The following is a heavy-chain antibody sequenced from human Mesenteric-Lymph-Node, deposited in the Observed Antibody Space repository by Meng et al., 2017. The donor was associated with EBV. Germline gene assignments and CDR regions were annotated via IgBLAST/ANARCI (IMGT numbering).Heavy chain of an antibody. CDR2: IYYSWTT. Sequence: HESPPVLLRPSWHPSLVCNVSIDSISSSSSHWGWITTTQRKGLECLGSIYYSWTTYFHPSLESGVSISVDTSKKPFSLRLTSVTAADTAVYYCARQYGSSFDYWGQGTLVTVSS. J-gene: IGHJ4*02. CDR3: ARQYGSSFDY. CDR1: IDSISSSSSH. V-gene: IGHV4-39*01. D-gene: IGHD3-10*01.